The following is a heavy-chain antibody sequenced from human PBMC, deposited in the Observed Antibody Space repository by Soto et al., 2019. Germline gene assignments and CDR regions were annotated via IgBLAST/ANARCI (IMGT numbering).Heavy chain of an antibody. Sequence: GGSLRLSCAASGFTFSSYAMHWVRQAPGKGLEWVAVISYDGSNKYYADSVKGRFTISRDNSKNTLYLQMNSLRAEDTAVYYCARTGLANWGYFDYWGQGTLVTVSS. CDR2: ISYDGSNK. CDR1: GFTFSSYA. V-gene: IGHV3-30-3*01. CDR3: ARTGLANWGYFDY. J-gene: IGHJ4*02. D-gene: IGHD7-27*01.